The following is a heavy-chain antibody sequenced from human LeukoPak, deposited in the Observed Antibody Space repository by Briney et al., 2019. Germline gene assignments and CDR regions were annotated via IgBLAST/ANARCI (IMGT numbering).Heavy chain of an antibody. V-gene: IGHV3-74*01. CDR1: GFTFSSYW. CDR2: INNDGSST. Sequence: TGGSLRLSCAASGFTFSSYWVHWVRQAPGKGLVWVSRINNDGSSTSYADSVKGRFTISRDNAKSTLYLQMNSLRAEDTAVYYCATLRAWDTAVDYWGQGTLVTVSS. J-gene: IGHJ4*02. D-gene: IGHD5-18*01. CDR3: ATLRAWDTAVDY.